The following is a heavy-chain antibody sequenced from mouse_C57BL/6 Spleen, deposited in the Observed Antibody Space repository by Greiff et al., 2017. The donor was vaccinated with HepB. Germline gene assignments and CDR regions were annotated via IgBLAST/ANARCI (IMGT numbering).Heavy chain of an antibody. J-gene: IGHJ2*01. CDR3: ARMGIYYDYDEGPFDY. CDR1: GYSFTDYN. D-gene: IGHD2-4*01. V-gene: IGHV1-39*01. Sequence: VHVKQSGPELVKPGASVKISCKASGYSFTDYNMNWVKQSNGKSLEWIGVINPNYGTTSYNQKFKGKATLTVDQSSSTAYMQLNSLTSEDSAVYYCARMGIYYDYDEGPFDYWGQGTTLTVSS. CDR2: INPNYGTT.